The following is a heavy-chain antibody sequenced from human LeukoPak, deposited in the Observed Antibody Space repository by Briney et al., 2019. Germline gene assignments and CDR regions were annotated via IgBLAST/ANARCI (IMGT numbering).Heavy chain of an antibody. D-gene: IGHD4-17*01. CDR1: GFMVDDYG. CDR3: ARDYDYGDYPGY. V-gene: IGHV3-20*04. J-gene: IGHJ4*02. CDR2: INWNGGRT. Sequence: PGGSLRLCCAASGFMVDDYGMSWVRQAPGKGLKWVSGINWNGGRTSYADSVKGRFTISRDNAKNSLYLQMNSLRAEDTALYYCARDYDYGDYPGYWGQGTLVTVSS.